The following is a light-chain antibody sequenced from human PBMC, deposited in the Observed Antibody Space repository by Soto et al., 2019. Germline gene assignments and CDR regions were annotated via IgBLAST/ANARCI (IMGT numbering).Light chain of an antibody. CDR1: SGDVGGYNF. J-gene: IGLJ3*02. CDR3: SSYSSKSTPV. V-gene: IGLV2-14*01. CDR2: EVT. Sequence: QSALTQPASVSGSPGRSITISCTGTSGDVGGYNFVSWYQQHPGEGPKLIIYEVTNRPSGVSDRFSGSKSGYTASLTISGLQADDEGDYYCSSYSSKSTPVFGGGTKLTVL.